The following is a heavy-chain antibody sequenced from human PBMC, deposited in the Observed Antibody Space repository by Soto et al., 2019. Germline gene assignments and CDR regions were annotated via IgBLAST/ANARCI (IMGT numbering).Heavy chain of an antibody. CDR1: GYTFTSYA. CDR3: AKSATVPAALAY. V-gene: IGHV1-3*01. CDR2: INAGNGNT. D-gene: IGHD2-2*01. Sequence: SVKVSCKASGYTFTSYAMHWVRQAPGQRLEWMGWINAGNGNTKYSQKFQGRVTITRDTSASTAYMELSSLRSEETAVYYCAKSATVPAALAYWGQGTLVNVSS. J-gene: IGHJ4*02.